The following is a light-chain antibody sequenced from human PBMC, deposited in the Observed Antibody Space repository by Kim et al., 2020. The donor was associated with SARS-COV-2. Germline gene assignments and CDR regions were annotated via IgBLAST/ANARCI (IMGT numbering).Light chain of an antibody. J-gene: IGLJ3*02. Sequence: RVTTSCPGTSSNIGAGYDVPWYQQLPGTAPNLLIYGNNNRPSGVPDRFSGSKSGTSASLAITGLQAEDEADYYCQSYDSSLSGSVFGGGTQLTVL. CDR2: GNN. CDR3: QSYDSSLSGSV. CDR1: SSNIGAGYD. V-gene: IGLV1-40*01.